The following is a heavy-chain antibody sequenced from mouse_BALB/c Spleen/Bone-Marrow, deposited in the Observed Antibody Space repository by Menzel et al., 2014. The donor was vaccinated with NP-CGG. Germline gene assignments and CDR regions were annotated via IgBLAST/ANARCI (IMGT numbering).Heavy chain of an antibody. CDR2: IDPANGNT. Sequence: VQLKESGAELVKPGASVKLSRTASGFNIKDTYMHWVKQRPEQGLEWIGRIDPANGNTKYDPKFQGKASITADTSSNTAYLHLSSLTSEDTAVYYCARYRYYGSSYAMDYWGQGTSVTVSS. J-gene: IGHJ4*01. V-gene: IGHV14-3*02. CDR3: ARYRYYGSSYAMDY. D-gene: IGHD1-1*01. CDR1: GFNIKDTY.